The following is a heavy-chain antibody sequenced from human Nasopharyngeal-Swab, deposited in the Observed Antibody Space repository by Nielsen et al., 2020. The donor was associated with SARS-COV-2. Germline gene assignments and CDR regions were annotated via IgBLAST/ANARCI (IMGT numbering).Heavy chain of an antibody. D-gene: IGHD1-7*01. Sequence: GESLKISCKGSGYSFSSYWIGWVRQMPGKGLEWMGIMYPRDSDTRYSPSFQGQVTILADKSISTAYLQWSSLKASDTAMYYCATAYNGNYYWDYWGQGTLVTVSS. V-gene: IGHV5-51*01. CDR3: ATAYNGNYYWDY. CDR2: MYPRDSDT. J-gene: IGHJ4*02. CDR1: GYSFSSYW.